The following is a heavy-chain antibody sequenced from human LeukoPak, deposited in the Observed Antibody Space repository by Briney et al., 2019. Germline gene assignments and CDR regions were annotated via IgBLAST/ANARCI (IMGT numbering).Heavy chain of an antibody. V-gene: IGHV3-21*01. Sequence: GPSLRLSCAASGFTLRTYSMNWGRQAPGKGLEWVSSISDGGTYKYYADSVKGRFTISRDSAKNSLYLQMNSLRAEDTAVYYCARSAPATAITGYWGEGTLVTVSS. D-gene: IGHD1-20*01. J-gene: IGHJ4*02. CDR1: GFTLRTYS. CDR3: ARSAPATAITGY. CDR2: ISDGGTYK.